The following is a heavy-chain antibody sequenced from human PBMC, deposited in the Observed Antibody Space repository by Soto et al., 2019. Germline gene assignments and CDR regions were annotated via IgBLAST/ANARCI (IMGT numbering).Heavy chain of an antibody. CDR2: MYYNGNI. V-gene: IGHV4-39*01. J-gene: IGHJ3*02. Sequence: SETLSLTCTVSGGSSSSSDCNWGWIRQPPGKELEWIGTMYYNGNIYFNPSLNSRVTISLDTSKNQFSLKLTSVTAADTAVYYCARIALYSRAFDIWGQGTMVTVSS. D-gene: IGHD2-15*01. CDR1: GGSSSSSDCN. CDR3: ARIALYSRAFDI.